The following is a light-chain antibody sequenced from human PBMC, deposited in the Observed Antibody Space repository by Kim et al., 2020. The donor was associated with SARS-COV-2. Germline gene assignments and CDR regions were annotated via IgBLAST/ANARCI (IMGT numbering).Light chain of an antibody. Sequence: DIHMTQSPSSLSASVGDRVTITCRASQSIDNYLNWYQQKPGRAPKLLIYAASSLQSGVPSRFSGNGSGTDFTLTISSLQPEDFASYYCQQIYSTVTFGGGTKVEI. V-gene: IGKV1-39*01. CDR1: QSIDNY. CDR3: QQIYSTVT. J-gene: IGKJ4*01. CDR2: AAS.